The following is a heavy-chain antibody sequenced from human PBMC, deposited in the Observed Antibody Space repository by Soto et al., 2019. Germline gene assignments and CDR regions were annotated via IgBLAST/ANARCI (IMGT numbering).Heavy chain of an antibody. CDR2: IVVGSGNT. D-gene: IGHD3-3*01. J-gene: IGHJ6*02. CDR3: AAFKGSGYYFSEDYYGMDV. V-gene: IGHV1-58*01. CDR1: GLTFTSSA. Sequence: ASLEVSCKASGLTFTSSAVQWVRQARGQRLEWIGWIVVGSGNTNYAQKFQERVTITRDMSTSTAYMELSSLRSEDTAVYYCAAFKGSGYYFSEDYYGMDVWGQGTTVTVSS.